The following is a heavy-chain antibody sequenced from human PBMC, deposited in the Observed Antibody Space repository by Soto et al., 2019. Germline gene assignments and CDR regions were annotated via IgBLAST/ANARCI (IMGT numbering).Heavy chain of an antibody. D-gene: IGHD3-10*01. V-gene: IGHV5-51*01. CDR3: ARSGYYGSGSYIWFDP. Sequence: GESLKISCKGSGYSFTSYWIGWVRQMPGKGLEWMGIIYPGDSDTRYSPSFQGQVTISADKSISTAYLQWSSLKASDTAMYYCARSGYYGSGSYIWFDPWGQGTLVTVSS. CDR2: IYPGDSDT. J-gene: IGHJ5*02. CDR1: GYSFTSYW.